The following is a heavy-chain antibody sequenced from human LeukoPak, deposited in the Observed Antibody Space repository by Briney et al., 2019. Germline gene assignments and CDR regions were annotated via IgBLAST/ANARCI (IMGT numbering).Heavy chain of an antibody. V-gene: IGHV3-7*01. CDR2: IKHDGSEK. CDR3: ARDYSSSWYPPSWFDP. CDR1: GITFSTYW. J-gene: IGHJ5*02. D-gene: IGHD6-13*01. Sequence: GGSLRLSCAASGITFSTYWMTWVRQAPGKGLEWVANIKHDGSEKYYVYSVKGRFTISRDNAKNSLYLQMNSLRVEDTAVYYCARDYSSSWYPPSWFDPWGQGTLVTVSS.